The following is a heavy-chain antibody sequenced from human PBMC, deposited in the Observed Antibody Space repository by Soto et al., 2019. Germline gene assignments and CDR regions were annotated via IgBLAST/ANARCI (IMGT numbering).Heavy chain of an antibody. D-gene: IGHD1-26*01. CDR1: GFSLSSTGVG. CDR2: IYWNDDK. J-gene: IGHJ4*02. CDR3: AHSASVPCCYYFDH. V-gene: IGHV2-5*01. Sequence: GPTLMNPAHTLTLTCTFAGFSLSSTGVGGGWIRRAPGKALEWLALIYWNDDKRYRPSLKSRLIITTDPSKNQVVLRMTNMDPMDTATYYCAHSASVPCCYYFDHWGPGTLVTVSS.